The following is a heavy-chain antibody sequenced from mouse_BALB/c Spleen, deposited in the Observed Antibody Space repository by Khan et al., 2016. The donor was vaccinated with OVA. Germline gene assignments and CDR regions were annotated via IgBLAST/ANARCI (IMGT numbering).Heavy chain of an antibody. CDR1: GFSLTNYG. J-gene: IGHJ1*01. V-gene: IGHV2-9*02. D-gene: IGHD1-1*01. CDR3: ARDYGSIYEYCDV. Sequence: QVQLKESGPGLVAPSQSLSITCTVSGFSLTNYGLHWVRQPPGKGLEWLGLIWAGGSTNYHSSLLSRLSINKDNSKSQVFLKMTSLQTDDTALYYCARDYGSIYEYCDVWGAVTTVTVSS. CDR2: IWAGGST.